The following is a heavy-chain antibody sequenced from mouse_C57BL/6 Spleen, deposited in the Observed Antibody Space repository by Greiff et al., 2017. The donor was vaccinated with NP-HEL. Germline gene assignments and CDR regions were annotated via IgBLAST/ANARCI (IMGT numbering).Heavy chain of an antibody. V-gene: IGHV1-64*01. CDR1: GYTFTSYW. Sequence: QVQLQQPGAELVKPGASVKLSCKASGYTFTSYWMHWVKQRPGQGLEWIGMIHPNSGSTNYNEKFKSKATLTVDKSSSTAYMQLSSLTSEDSAVYYCARPLTMITTASFDYWGQGTTLTVSS. J-gene: IGHJ2*01. CDR3: ARPLTMITTASFDY. D-gene: IGHD2-4*01. CDR2: IHPNSGST.